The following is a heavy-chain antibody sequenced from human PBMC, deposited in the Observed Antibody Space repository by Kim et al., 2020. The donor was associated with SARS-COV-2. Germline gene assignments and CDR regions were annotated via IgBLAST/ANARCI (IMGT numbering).Heavy chain of an antibody. CDR1: GGTFSSYA. D-gene: IGHD4-17*01. J-gene: IGHJ4*01. V-gene: IGHV1-69*13. Sequence: SVKVSCKASGGTFSSYAITWVRQAPGQGLEWMGGIIPIFGTANYAQKFQGRVTITADESTSTAYMELSSLRSEDTAVYYCARAPGGSTVVTPVHFDYWGHGTLVTVSS. CDR3: ARAPGGSTVVTPVHFDY. CDR2: IIPIFGTA.